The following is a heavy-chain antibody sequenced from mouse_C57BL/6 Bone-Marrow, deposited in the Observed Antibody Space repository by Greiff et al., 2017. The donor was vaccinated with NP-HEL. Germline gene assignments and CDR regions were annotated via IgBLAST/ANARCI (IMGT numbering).Heavy chain of an antibody. V-gene: IGHV1-64*01. J-gene: IGHJ2*01. CDR3: AREGGFDD. CDR1: GYTFTSYW. Sequence: QVQLQQPGAELVKPGASVKLSCKASGYTFTSYWMHWVKPRPGQGLEWIGMIHPNSGSTKSNEKFQGKATLPEDKSSSTAYMQLSSLTSEDSAGYYCAREGGFDDWGKGTTLTVSS. CDR2: IHPNSGST.